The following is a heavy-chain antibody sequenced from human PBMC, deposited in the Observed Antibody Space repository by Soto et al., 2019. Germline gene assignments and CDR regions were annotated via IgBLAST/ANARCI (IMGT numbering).Heavy chain of an antibody. CDR3: TRVFGSSSYQAFFDY. V-gene: IGHV3-72*01. J-gene: IGHJ4*01. CDR2: SRNKVNSYTT. D-gene: IGHD6-13*01. CDR1: GFIFSDHY. Sequence: PGGSLRLSCAASGFIFSDHYMDWVRQAPGKGLEWVGRSRNKVNSYTTEYAASVKGRFTISRDDSKKSLFLQMNSLKTEDTAVYYCTRVFGSSSYQAFFDYWGHGTLVTVS.